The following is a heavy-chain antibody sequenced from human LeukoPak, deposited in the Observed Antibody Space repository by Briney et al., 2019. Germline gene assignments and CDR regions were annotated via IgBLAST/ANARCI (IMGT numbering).Heavy chain of an antibody. CDR1: GGSISSYF. Sequence: ASETLSLTCTVSGGSISSYFWTWIRQPPGKGLEWIGYIYYSGSTNYNPSLESRVTISVDTSKNQFSLKLTSVTAADTAVYYCVRDLVATIDHYYYGMDVWGQGTTVTVSS. J-gene: IGHJ6*02. CDR2: IYYSGST. V-gene: IGHV4-59*01. CDR3: VRDLVATIDHYYYGMDV. D-gene: IGHD5-12*01.